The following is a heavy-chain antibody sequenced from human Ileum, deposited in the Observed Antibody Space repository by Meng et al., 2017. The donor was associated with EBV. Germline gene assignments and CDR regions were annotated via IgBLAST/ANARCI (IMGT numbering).Heavy chain of an antibody. J-gene: IGHJ4*02. CDR2: IHHSGIT. V-gene: IGHV4-4*02. CDR3: ARGVDYHWGY. Sequence: LQGAGPGLGKPAGALSLNCAVSGGSINTDYWWSWVRQSPGEGLEWIGEIHHSGITNYNASLRSRVDMSIDKSKNQVSFNLRSATAADTAVYYCARGVDYHWGYWGQGSLVTVSS. D-gene: IGHD3-16*01. CDR1: GGSINTDYW.